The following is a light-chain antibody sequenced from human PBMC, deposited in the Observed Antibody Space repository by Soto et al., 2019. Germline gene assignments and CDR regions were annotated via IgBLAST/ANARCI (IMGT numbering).Light chain of an antibody. J-gene: IGKJ5*01. V-gene: IGKV3D-20*02. Sequence: EIVLTQSPGTLSLSPGERATLSCRASQSVSSSYLAWYQQSPGQAPRLLIYADSNRATGIPARFSGSGSGTDFTLTISSLEPEDFAVYYCQQRSNWPPSTFGQGTRLEIK. CDR3: QQRSNWPPST. CDR2: ADS. CDR1: QSVSSSY.